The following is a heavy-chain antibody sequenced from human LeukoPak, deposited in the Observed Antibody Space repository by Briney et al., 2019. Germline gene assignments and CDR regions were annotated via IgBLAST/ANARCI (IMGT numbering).Heavy chain of an antibody. D-gene: IGHD6-19*01. V-gene: IGHV3-74*01. CDR2: INSDETIT. Sequence: GGSLRLSCAASGLTFSNYWMHWVRQGPGEGLVWVSRINSDETITHYADSVKGRFTISRDNAKNTLYLQMNSLRAEDTAVYYCARADSSGWYVDYWGQGTLVTVSS. CDR3: ARADSSGWYVDY. J-gene: IGHJ4*02. CDR1: GLTFSNYW.